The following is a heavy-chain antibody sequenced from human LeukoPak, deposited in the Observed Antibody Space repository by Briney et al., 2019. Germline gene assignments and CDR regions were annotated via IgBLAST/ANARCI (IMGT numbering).Heavy chain of an antibody. CDR1: GFTFSNCW. CDR2: ISSSGSTI. V-gene: IGHV3-11*01. D-gene: IGHD6-6*01. CDR3: ARVGDEYSSSHDAFDI. Sequence: PGGSLRLSCAASGFTFSNCWMHWIRQAPGKGLEWVSYISSSGSTIYYADSVKGRFTISRDNAKNSLYLQMNSLRAEDTAVYYCARVGDEYSSSHDAFDIWGQGTMVTVSS. J-gene: IGHJ3*02.